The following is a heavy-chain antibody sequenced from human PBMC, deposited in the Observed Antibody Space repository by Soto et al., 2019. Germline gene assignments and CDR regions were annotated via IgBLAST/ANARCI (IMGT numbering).Heavy chain of an antibody. V-gene: IGHV3-48*03. CDR1: GFTFSSYE. Sequence: EVHLVESGGGLVQPGGSLRLSCAASGFTFSSYEMNWVRQAPGKGLEWVSYISSSGNTIYYADSVEGRFTISRDNAKNSLYLQMNSLRAEDTAVYYCARVFLGSLGNWFDPWGQGTLVTVAS. CDR2: ISSSGNTI. J-gene: IGHJ5*02. CDR3: ARVFLGSLGNWFDP. D-gene: IGHD3-3*01.